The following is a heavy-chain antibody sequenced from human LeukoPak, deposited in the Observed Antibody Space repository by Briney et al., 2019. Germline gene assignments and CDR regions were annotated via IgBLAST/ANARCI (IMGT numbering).Heavy chain of an antibody. D-gene: IGHD1-1*01. V-gene: IGHV3-48*01. J-gene: IGHJ4*02. CDR1: GFTFSTYS. CDR2: ISSSSSTI. CDR3: ARDPTTGTTNDPTTGY. Sequence: TGGSLRLSCAASGFTFSTYSMTWVRQAPGKGLQWVSYISSSSSTIFYADSVKGRFTISRDNAKNSLYLQMNSLRAEDTAVYYCARDPTTGTTNDPTTGYWGQGTLVTVSS.